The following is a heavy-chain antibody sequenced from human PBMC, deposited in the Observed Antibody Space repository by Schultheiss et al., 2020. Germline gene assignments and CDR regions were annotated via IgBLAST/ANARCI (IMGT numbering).Heavy chain of an antibody. Sequence: GGSLRLSCAASGFTFSSYAMSWVRQAPGKGLEWVANIKQDGSEKYYVDSVKGRFTISRDNAKNSLYLQMNSLRAEDTAVYYCARDHTVTTLWVYWGQGTLVTVSS. CDR1: GFTFSSYA. D-gene: IGHD4-11*01. V-gene: IGHV3-7*03. CDR2: IKQDGSEK. J-gene: IGHJ4*02. CDR3: ARDHTVTTLWVY.